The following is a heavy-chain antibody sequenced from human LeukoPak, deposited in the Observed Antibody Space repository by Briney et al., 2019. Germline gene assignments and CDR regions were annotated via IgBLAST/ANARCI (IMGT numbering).Heavy chain of an antibody. D-gene: IGHD6-19*01. V-gene: IGHV4-59*11. CDR2: IYYSGST. Sequence: SETLSLTCTVSGGSISSHYWSWIRQPPGKGLEWIGYIYYSGSTSYNPSLKSRVTISVDTSKNQFSLKLSSVTAADTAVCYCARDLYSSGFNWFDPWGQGTLVTVSS. CDR3: ARDLYSSGFNWFDP. J-gene: IGHJ5*02. CDR1: GGSISSHY.